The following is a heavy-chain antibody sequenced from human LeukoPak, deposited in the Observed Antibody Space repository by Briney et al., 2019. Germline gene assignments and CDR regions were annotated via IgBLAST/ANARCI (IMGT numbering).Heavy chain of an antibody. CDR3: ARVPSSAWFDP. J-gene: IGHJ5*02. CDR1: GFTFSDYY. Sequence: GGSLRLSCAASGFTFSDYYMTWIRQAPGKGLEWVSYISSSSSYINYADSVKGRFTISRDNAKNSLYLQMNSLRPEDTAVYYCARVPSSAWFDPWGQGTLVTVSS. V-gene: IGHV3-11*05. CDR2: ISSSSSYI.